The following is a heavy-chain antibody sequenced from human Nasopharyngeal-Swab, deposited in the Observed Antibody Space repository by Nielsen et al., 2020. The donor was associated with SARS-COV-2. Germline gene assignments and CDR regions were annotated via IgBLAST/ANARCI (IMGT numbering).Heavy chain of an antibody. CDR3: ARDLPEHDI. CDR1: GFTFTSSA. Sequence: SVKVSCKASGFTFTSSAVQWVRQARGQRLEWIGWIVVGSGNTNYAQKFQGRVTMTRDTSTSTVYMELSSLRSEDTAVYYCARDLPEHDIWSQGTMITVSS. J-gene: IGHJ3*02. CDR2: IVVGSGNT. V-gene: IGHV1-58*01.